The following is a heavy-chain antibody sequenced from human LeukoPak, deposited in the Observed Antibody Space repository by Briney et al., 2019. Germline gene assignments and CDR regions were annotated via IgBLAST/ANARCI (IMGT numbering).Heavy chain of an antibody. D-gene: IGHD6-19*01. CDR2: INHSGST. CDR3: ARRRIAVAGHFDY. V-gene: IGHV4-34*01. CDR1: GGSFSGYH. J-gene: IGHJ4*02. Sequence: SETLSLTCAVYGGSFSGYHWGWIRQPPGKGLEWIGEINHSGSTNYNPSLKSRVTISVDTSKNQFSLKLSSVTAADTAVYYCARRRIAVAGHFDYWGQGTLVTVSS.